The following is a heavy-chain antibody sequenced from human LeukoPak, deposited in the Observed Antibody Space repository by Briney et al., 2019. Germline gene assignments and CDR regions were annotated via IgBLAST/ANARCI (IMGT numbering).Heavy chain of an antibody. Sequence: SETLSLTCTVSGGSITSSDYWWAWIRLPPGRGLEWIGSIYYSGSTYYNPPLKSRATISVDTSKNQFSLKVSSVTAADAAVYFCARRSSSWYYFEDWGQGTLVTVSS. V-gene: IGHV4-39*07. CDR1: GGSITSSDYW. J-gene: IGHJ4*02. D-gene: IGHD6-13*01. CDR2: IYYSGST. CDR3: ARRSSSWYYFED.